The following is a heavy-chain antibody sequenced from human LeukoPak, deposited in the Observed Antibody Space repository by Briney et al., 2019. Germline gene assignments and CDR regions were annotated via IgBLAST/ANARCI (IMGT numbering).Heavy chain of an antibody. D-gene: IGHD3-22*01. Sequence: GASVKVSCKASGYTFTSYGISRVRQAPGQGLEWMGWISAYNGNTNYAQKLQGRVTMTTDTSTSTAYMELRSLRSDDTAVYYCARDDYDSSGSYFDYWGQGTLVTVSS. CDR2: ISAYNGNT. J-gene: IGHJ4*02. V-gene: IGHV1-18*01. CDR3: ARDDYDSSGSYFDY. CDR1: GYTFTSYG.